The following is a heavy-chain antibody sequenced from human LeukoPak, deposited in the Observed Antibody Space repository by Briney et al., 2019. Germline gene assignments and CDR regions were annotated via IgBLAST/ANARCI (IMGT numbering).Heavy chain of an antibody. Sequence: GASVKVSCKASGYTFTSYYMHWVRQAPGQGLEWMGIINPSGGSTSYAQKFQGRVTMTRDTSTSTVHMELSSLRSEDTAVYYCARETPYYDSSGYYSYWGQGTLVTVSS. CDR2: INPSGGST. CDR1: GYTFTSYY. J-gene: IGHJ4*02. D-gene: IGHD3-22*01. V-gene: IGHV1-46*01. CDR3: ARETPYYDSSGYYSY.